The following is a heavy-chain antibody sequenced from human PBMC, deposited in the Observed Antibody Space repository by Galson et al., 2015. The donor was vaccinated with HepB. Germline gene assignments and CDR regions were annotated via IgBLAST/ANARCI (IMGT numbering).Heavy chain of an antibody. CDR1: GYTFTSYY. CDR2: INPNDNTK. Sequence: SVKVSCKASGYTFTSYYIHWVRQAPGQGLEWMGIINPNDNTKSYARKFQGRVTMTRDTSTSTVYMDLSSLRSEDTAVYYCARPYPPSGFDPWGQGTLVTVSS. J-gene: IGHJ5*02. CDR3: ARPYPPSGFDP. V-gene: IGHV1-46*01. D-gene: IGHD3-16*01.